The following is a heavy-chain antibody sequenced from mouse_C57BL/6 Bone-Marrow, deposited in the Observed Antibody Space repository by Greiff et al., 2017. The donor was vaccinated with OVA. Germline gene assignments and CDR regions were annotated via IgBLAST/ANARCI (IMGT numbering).Heavy chain of an antibody. CDR3: ARSVYYDYSDWYFDV. CDR1: GFSLSTSGMG. Sequence: ESGPGILQSSQTLSLTCSFSGFSLSTSGMGVSWIRQPSGKGLEWLAHIYWDDDKRYNPSLKSRLTISKDTSRNQVFLKITSVDTADTATYYCARSVYYDYSDWYFDVWGTGTTVTVSS. CDR2: IYWDDDK. J-gene: IGHJ1*03. V-gene: IGHV8-12*01. D-gene: IGHD2-4*01.